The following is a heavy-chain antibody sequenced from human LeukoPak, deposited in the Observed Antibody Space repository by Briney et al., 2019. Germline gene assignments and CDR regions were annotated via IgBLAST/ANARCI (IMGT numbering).Heavy chain of an antibody. D-gene: IGHD3-22*01. CDR2: TYYSGST. J-gene: IGHJ5*02. V-gene: IGHV4-30-4*01. Sequence: SETLSLTCTVSGGSISSGDYYWSWIRQPPGKGLEWIGYTYYSGSTYYNPSLKNRVSISVDTSKNQFSLNLSSVTAADTAVYYCARPYYYDSRIDPWGQGALVTVSS. CDR1: GGSISSGDYY. CDR3: ARPYYYDSRIDP.